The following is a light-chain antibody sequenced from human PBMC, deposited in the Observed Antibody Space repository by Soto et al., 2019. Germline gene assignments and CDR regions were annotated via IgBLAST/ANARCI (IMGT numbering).Light chain of an antibody. Sequence: EVVLTQSPGTLSLSPGDRAPLSCRASQNLSRYFLAWYQHKPGQAPRLLISGASRRATGIPDRFSGAGSGTDFTLTISRLEPEDFALYYCQQYLSLPVTFGQGTKLEIK. CDR3: QQYLSLPVT. V-gene: IGKV3-20*01. CDR1: QNLSRYF. CDR2: GAS. J-gene: IGKJ2*01.